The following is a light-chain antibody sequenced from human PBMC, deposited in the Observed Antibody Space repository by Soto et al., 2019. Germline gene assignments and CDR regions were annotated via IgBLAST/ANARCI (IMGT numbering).Light chain of an antibody. Sequence: FMMAQSPLSLPVTLGQPASISCSSSQSLVYSDGDTYLSWFQQRPGQSPRRLLSQVSNRDSGVPDRFSGSGSGTDFTLKISSVEADDVAVYYCMQNTHWPITFGQGTRLE. CDR2: QVS. V-gene: IGKV2-30*01. CDR1: QSLVYSDGDTY. J-gene: IGKJ5*01. CDR3: MQNTHWPIT.